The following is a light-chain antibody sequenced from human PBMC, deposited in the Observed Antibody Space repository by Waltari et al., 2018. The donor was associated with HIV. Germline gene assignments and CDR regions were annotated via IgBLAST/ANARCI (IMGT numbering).Light chain of an antibody. J-gene: IGLJ2*01. V-gene: IGLV2-14*03. CDR3: ASYTTSDTLDVV. CDR1: RSCIGNSNY. Sequence: QSALTQPASVSGYPGQSITISCTGARSCIGNSNYFSWFQQHPGKAPKLMIYDVTDRPSGVSPRFSGSKSGNTASLTISGLQAEDEATYYCASYTTSDTLDVVFGGGTKLYVL. CDR2: DVT.